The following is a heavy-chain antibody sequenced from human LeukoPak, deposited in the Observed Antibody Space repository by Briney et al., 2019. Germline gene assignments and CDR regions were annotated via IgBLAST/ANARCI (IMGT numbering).Heavy chain of an antibody. D-gene: IGHD3-10*01. CDR3: ARRMGRRFGERYYYYHYMDV. CDR2: INHSGSI. CDR1: GGSFSGYY. V-gene: IGHV4-34*01. J-gene: IGHJ6*03. Sequence: SETLSLTCAVYGGSFSGYYWSWIRQPPGKGLEWFGEINHSGSINYNSSLKSRVTISVDTSKNQFSLKLSSVTAADTAVYYCARRMGRRFGERYYYYHYMDVWGKGTTVTISS.